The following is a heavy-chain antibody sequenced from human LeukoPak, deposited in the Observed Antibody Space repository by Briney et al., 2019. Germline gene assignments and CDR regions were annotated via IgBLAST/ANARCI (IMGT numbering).Heavy chain of an antibody. J-gene: IGHJ4*02. CDR3: ARLRSSSWYTVDY. Sequence: GESLKISCKGSGYTFPYYWIAWGRQMPGKGLEWMGIIYPDDSDTRYSPSFQGQVTISADKSITTAYLQWSSLKASDTAMYYCARLRSSSWYTVDYWGQGTLVTVSS. CDR2: IYPDDSDT. V-gene: IGHV5-51*01. D-gene: IGHD6-13*01. CDR1: GYTFPYYW.